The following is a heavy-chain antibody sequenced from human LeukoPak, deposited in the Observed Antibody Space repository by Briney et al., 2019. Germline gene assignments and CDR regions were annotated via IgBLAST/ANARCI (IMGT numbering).Heavy chain of an antibody. CDR3: ARAGSGSGWYFDY. D-gene: IGHD6-19*01. V-gene: IGHV1-18*01. Sequence: ASVKVSCKASGYDFTSVGITWVRRAPGQGLEWMGWISPYNGSTGYAQKFQGRVAMTTDTSTTTAYMELRGLRFNDTAVYYCARAGSGSGWYFDYWGQGTLVTVSS. CDR2: ISPYNGST. J-gene: IGHJ4*02. CDR1: GYDFTSVG.